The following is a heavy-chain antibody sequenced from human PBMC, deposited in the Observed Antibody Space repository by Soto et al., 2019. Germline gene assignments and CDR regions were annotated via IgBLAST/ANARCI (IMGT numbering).Heavy chain of an antibody. CDR1: GYTLTELS. Sequence: ASVKVSCKVSGYTLTELSMHWVRQAPGKGLEWMGGFDPEDGETIYAQKFQGRVTMTEDTSTDTAYMELSSLRSEDTAVYYCATYRRTGRITIFGVVQTDYYYYYMDVWGKGTTITVSS. J-gene: IGHJ6*03. CDR3: ATYRRTGRITIFGVVQTDYYYYYMDV. V-gene: IGHV1-24*01. CDR2: FDPEDGET. D-gene: IGHD3-3*01.